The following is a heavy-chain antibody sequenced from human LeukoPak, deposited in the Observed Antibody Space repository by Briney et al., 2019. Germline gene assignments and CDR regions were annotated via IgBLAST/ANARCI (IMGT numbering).Heavy chain of an antibody. J-gene: IGHJ5*02. CDR2: ISYDGSNK. CDR1: GFAFSTYG. V-gene: IGHV3-30*12. CDR3: ARQLSGYCSRSIYSLNLYNRFDP. Sequence: PGGSLRLSCAASGFAFSTYGMHWVRQAPGKGLEWVAVISYDGSNKYYADSVKGRFTISRDNSKNTLYLQMDSLRAEDTALHSCARQLSGYCSRSIYSLNLYNRFDPWGQGTLVTVSS. D-gene: IGHD2-2*01.